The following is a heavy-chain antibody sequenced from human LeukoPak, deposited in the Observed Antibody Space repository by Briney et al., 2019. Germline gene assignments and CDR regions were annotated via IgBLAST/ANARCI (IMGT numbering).Heavy chain of an antibody. CDR2: ISDDGSGT. V-gene: IGHV3-23*01. CDR3: ATDRERDPSVYYLV. CDR1: GFTFSDYA. D-gene: IGHD3-22*01. Sequence: GGSLRLSCAASGFTFSDYAMSWVRQAPGQGLEWVSTISDDGSGTYYADSVRGRFTISRDNSKNTLFLQINSLRAEDSAVYYCATDRERDPSVYYLVGGQGTLITVSS. J-gene: IGHJ4*02.